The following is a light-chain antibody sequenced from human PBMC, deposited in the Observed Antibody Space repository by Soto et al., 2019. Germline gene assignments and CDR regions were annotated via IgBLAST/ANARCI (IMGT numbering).Light chain of an antibody. Sequence: DIHLTQSPPALSASVGDRVTITCRASQSIRYYLAWYQQMPGKAPKLLIYGASSLQSGVPSRFSGSGSGTEFTLTISSLQPHDSATYFCQHPNSYSQTFGQGTKV. CDR2: GAS. J-gene: IGKJ1*01. V-gene: IGKV1-5*01. CDR3: QHPNSYSQT. CDR1: QSIRYY.